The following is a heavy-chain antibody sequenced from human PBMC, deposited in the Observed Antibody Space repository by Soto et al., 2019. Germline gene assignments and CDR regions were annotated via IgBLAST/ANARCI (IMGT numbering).Heavy chain of an antibody. CDR2: INHSGST. D-gene: IGHD2-15*01. J-gene: IGHJ5*02. CDR3: ARAAARFCGGGSCFSGGAS. CDR1: GGSFSGYY. Sequence: QVQLQQWGAGLLKPSETLSLTCAVYGGSFSGYYWSWIRQPPGKGLEWIGEINHSGSTNYNPSLTSRVTMPVGPSNNQLSRQSSSVTAAASAWYSCARAAARFCGGGSCFSGGASWDQGTLVTASS. V-gene: IGHV4-34*01.